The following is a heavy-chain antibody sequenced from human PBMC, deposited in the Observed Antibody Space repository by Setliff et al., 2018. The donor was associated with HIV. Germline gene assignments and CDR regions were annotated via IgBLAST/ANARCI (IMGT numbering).Heavy chain of an antibody. V-gene: IGHV1-8*01. D-gene: IGHD6-13*01. J-gene: IGHJ2*01. CDR1: GYTFTSYD. Sequence: ASVKVSCKASGYTFTSYDINWVRQATGQGLEWMGWINPNSGNTGYAQKFQGRVTMTRNTSISTAYMELSSLRSEDTAVYYCARGKAAAAVYWYFDLWGRGTLVTVSS. CDR2: INPNSGNT. CDR3: ARGKAAAAVYWYFDL.